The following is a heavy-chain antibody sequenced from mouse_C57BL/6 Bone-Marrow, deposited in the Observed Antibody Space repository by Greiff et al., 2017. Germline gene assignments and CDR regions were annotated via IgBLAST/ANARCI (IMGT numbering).Heavy chain of an antibody. CDR2: ISDGGSYT. CDR1: GFTLSSYA. CDR3: ARTAQAYYFDY. V-gene: IGHV5-4*03. D-gene: IGHD3-2*02. J-gene: IGHJ2*01. Sequence: EVKLVESGGGLVKPGGSLKLSCAASGFTLSSYAMSWVRQTPEKRLEWVATISDGGSYTYYPDNVKGRFTISRDNAKNNLYLQMSHLKSEDTAMYYCARTAQAYYFDYWGQGTTLTVSS.